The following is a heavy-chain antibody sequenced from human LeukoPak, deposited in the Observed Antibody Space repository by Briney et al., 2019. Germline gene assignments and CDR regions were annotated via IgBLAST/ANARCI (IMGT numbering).Heavy chain of an antibody. D-gene: IGHD1-26*01. Sequence: GGFLRLSCAASGFTFSDYYMSWIRQAPGKGLQWLSYISDGGTTIFDADSVKGRFTISRDNAKKSLYLQLNSLRAEDTAVYYCARVGKVGATGALDIWGQGTLVTVSS. CDR3: ARVGKVGATGALDI. CDR1: GFTFSDYY. CDR2: ISDGGTTI. J-gene: IGHJ3*02. V-gene: IGHV3-11*04.